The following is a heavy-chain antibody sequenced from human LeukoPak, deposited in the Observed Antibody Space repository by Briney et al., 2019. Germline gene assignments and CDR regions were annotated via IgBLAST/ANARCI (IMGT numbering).Heavy chain of an antibody. CDR1: GFTFSTYW. CDR2: IKQDGSEK. D-gene: IGHD1-26*01. Sequence: GGSLRLSCAASGFTFSTYWMSWVRQAPGKGLEWVANIKQDGSEKYYVDSVKGRFTISRDNAKNSLYLQMNSLRAEDTAVYYCARYEWGLPYTYYFDYWGQGTLVTVSS. CDR3: ARYEWGLPYTYYFDY. J-gene: IGHJ4*02. V-gene: IGHV3-7*01.